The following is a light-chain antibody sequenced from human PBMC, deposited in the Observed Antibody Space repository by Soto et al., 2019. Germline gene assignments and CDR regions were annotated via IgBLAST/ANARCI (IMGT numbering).Light chain of an antibody. CDR3: QQYYSSSLT. V-gene: IGKV4-1*01. Sequence: DIVMTQSPDSLAVSLGERATINCKSSQSVLYSSNNKNHLAWYQQKPGQHPKLLIYWASTRDSGVPDRFSGSGSGTDFTLTISSLQAEDLAVYYCQQYYSSSLTFGGGTKVEIK. J-gene: IGKJ4*01. CDR2: WAS. CDR1: QSVLYSSNNKNH.